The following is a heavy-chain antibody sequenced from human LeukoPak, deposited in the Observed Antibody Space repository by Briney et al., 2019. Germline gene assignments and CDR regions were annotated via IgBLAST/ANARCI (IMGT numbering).Heavy chain of an antibody. CDR2: INPNSGGT. CDR1: GYTFTGYY. V-gene: IGHV1-2*02. D-gene: IGHD2-21*02. Sequence: ASVKVSCKASGYTFTGYYMHWVRQAPGQGLEWMGWINPNSGGTNYAQKFQGRVTMTRDTSTSTVYMELKSLRSEDTAVYFCARVGATGATADNWGQGTLVTVSS. J-gene: IGHJ4*02. CDR3: ARVGATGATADN.